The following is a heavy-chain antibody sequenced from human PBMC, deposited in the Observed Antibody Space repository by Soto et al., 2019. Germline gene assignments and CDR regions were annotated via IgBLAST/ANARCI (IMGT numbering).Heavy chain of an antibody. CDR3: AKDLGLGFGFWSGYLRFDP. CDR1: GFTFSSYA. V-gene: IGHV3-23*01. D-gene: IGHD3-3*01. CDR2: ISGSGGST. Sequence: GGSLRLSCAASGFTFSSYAMSWVRQAPGKGLEWVSAISGSGGSTYYADSVKGRFSISRDNSKNTLYLQMNSLRAEDTAVYYCAKDLGLGFGFWSGYLRFDPWGQGTLVTVSS. J-gene: IGHJ5*02.